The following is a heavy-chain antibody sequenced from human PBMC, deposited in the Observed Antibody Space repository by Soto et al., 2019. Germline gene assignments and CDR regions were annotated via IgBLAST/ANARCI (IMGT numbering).Heavy chain of an antibody. CDR1: QYDFTIYC. D-gene: IGHD3-22*01. CDR3: ARRKGRDYYDSSGYYPYYYYGMDV. CDR2: IYPGDSDT. V-gene: IGHV5-51*01. J-gene: IGHJ6*02. Sequence: PGESLKISCKGSQYDFTIYCIGWVLQMPWKGLEWMGIIYPGDSDTRYSPSFQGQVTISADKSISTAYLQWSSLKASDTAMYYCARRKGRDYYDSSGYYPYYYYGMDVWGQGTTVTVSS.